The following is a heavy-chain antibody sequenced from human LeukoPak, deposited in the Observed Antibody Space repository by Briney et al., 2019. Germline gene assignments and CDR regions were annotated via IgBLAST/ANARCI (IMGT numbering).Heavy chain of an antibody. CDR3: ARDMGGAHYGMDV. CDR2: IYYSGRT. CDR1: GGSISSYY. V-gene: IGHV4-59*01. Sequence: SGTLSLTCTVSGGSISSYYWSWIRQPPGKGLEWIGYIYYSGRTNYNPSLKSRVTISVDTSKNQFSLRLNSVTAADTAVYYCARDMGGAHYGMDVWGQGTTVIVSS. D-gene: IGHD1-26*01. J-gene: IGHJ6*02.